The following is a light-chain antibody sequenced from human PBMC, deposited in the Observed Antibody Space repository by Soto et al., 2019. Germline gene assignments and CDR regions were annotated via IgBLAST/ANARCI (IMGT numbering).Light chain of an antibody. J-gene: IGLJ7*01. CDR2: IDD. V-gene: IGLV1-44*01. CDR1: TSNIAGNT. CDR3: ATWDDSLNAAV. Sequence: QSALTQPPSLSGTPGQRVTISCSGSTSNIAGNTVHWYQHLPETAPKLLIYIDDQRPSGVPDRFSGSKSGPSASLAISGLQSEDEADYYCATWDDSLNAAVFGGGTQLTVL.